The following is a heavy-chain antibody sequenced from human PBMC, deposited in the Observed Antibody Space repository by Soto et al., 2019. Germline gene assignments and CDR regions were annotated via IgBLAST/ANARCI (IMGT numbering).Heavy chain of an antibody. V-gene: IGHV4-39*01. CDR2: VYYRGRS. Sequence: SETLSLTCTVSVGSVTSSSYYWGWIRQSPGKGLEWIGSVYYRGRSYSKSSVKSRVTISVDTSKNRFSLSLNSVTASDTAVYFCVSQRTTVPTQAYFDYWGPGALVTVSS. D-gene: IGHD4-17*01. CDR3: VSQRTTVPTQAYFDY. CDR1: VGSVTSSSYY. J-gene: IGHJ4*02.